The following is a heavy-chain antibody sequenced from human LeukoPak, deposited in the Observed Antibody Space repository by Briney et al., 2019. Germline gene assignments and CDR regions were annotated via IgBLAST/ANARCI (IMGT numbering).Heavy chain of an antibody. V-gene: IGHV4-61*01. CDR3: ARFKSSGWYYFDN. CDR2: IYATGTTST. D-gene: IGHD6-19*01. J-gene: IGHJ4*02. CDR1: GASVNRGYYH. Sequence: SETLSLTCSVTGASVNRGYYHWSCIRQPPGKTLEWIGDIYATGTTSTRFSPSLLSRATISVDTSQNQFSLTLNSATAADTAVYFCARFKSSGWYYFDNWGQGITVIVSS.